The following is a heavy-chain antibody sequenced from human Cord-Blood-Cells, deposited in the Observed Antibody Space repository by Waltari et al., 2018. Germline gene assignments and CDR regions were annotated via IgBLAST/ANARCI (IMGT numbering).Heavy chain of an antibody. J-gene: IGHJ4*02. CDR2: IYYSGST. Sequence: QLHLQESGPGLVKPSETLSLTCTVSGGSISSSSYYWGWIRQPPGKGLEWIGSIYYSGSTYYNPSLKSRVTISVDTSKNQFSLKLSSVTAADTAVYYCARHRGYSSSWPLDYWGQGTLVTVSS. V-gene: IGHV4-39*01. D-gene: IGHD6-13*01. CDR3: ARHRGYSSSWPLDY. CDR1: GGSISSSSYY.